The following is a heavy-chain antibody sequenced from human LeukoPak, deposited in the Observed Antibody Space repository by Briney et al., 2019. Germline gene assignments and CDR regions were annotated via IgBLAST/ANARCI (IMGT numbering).Heavy chain of an antibody. Sequence: ASVEVSCKASGGTFSSYAISWVRQAPGQGLEWMGGIIPMFGTANYAQKFQGRVTITADESTSTAYMELSSLRSEDTAVYYCARHLFLEWLGIFDYWGQGTLVTVSS. D-gene: IGHD3-3*01. J-gene: IGHJ4*02. V-gene: IGHV1-69*01. CDR3: ARHLFLEWLGIFDY. CDR1: GGTFSSYA. CDR2: IIPMFGTA.